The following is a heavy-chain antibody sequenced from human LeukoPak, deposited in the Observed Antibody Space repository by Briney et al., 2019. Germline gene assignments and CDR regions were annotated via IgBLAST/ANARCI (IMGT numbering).Heavy chain of an antibody. CDR3: ARTPRMVRGVISVGSYYYYMDV. V-gene: IGHV4-59*08. Sequence: SETLSLTCSVSGGPISTYHWNWIRESPGKGLEWIGYMQSTGNTNYNPSLKSRVTISVDTSKNQFSLKLSSVTAADTAVYYCARTPRMVRGVISVGSYYYYMDVWGKGTTVTVSS. J-gene: IGHJ6*03. D-gene: IGHD3-10*01. CDR2: MQSTGNT. CDR1: GGPISTYH.